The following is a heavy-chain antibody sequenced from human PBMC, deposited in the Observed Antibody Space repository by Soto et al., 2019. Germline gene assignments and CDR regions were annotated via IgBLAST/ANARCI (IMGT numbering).Heavy chain of an antibody. CDR3: ARDSVGIAAPGVY. CDR2: IYSSGSGSI. J-gene: IGHJ4*02. V-gene: IGHV4-4*07. Sequence: SETLSLTCTVSGGSIGSYYWNWIRQPAGKGLEWIGRIYSSGSGSITYNPSLKSRVTMSVDTSKNHFSLKLSSVTAADTAVYYCARDSVGIAAPGVYWGQGTLVTASS. D-gene: IGHD6-13*01. CDR1: GGSIGSYY.